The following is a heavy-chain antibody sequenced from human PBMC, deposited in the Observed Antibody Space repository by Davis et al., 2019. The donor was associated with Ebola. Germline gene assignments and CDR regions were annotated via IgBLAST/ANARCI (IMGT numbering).Heavy chain of an antibody. J-gene: IGHJ3*02. D-gene: IGHD2-8*02. CDR2: IYTGDFDT. CDR3: ASLRRTITGMDDAFDI. Sequence: PGGSLRLSCKDSGNSFATHWIGWVRQMPGKGLEWMGIIYTGDFDTRYSPSFRGQVTISADKSIKTAYLQWSSLKASDTAMYYCASLRRTITGMDDAFDIWGQGTMVTVSS. V-gene: IGHV5-51*01. CDR1: GNSFATHW.